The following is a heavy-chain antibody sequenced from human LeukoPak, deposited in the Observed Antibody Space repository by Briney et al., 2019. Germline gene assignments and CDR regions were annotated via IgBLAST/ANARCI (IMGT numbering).Heavy chain of an antibody. CDR2: VNLQGST. CDR1: GGSITSTNY. CDR3: AREGGPYRPLDY. Sequence: PSGTLSLTCGVSGGSITSTNYWTWVRQPPGKGLEWIGEVNLQGSTNYNPSHMGRVAISVDMSENHISLQLTSVTAADTAVYYCAREGGPYRPLDYSGQGTLVTVSS. J-gene: IGHJ4*02. V-gene: IGHV4-4*02.